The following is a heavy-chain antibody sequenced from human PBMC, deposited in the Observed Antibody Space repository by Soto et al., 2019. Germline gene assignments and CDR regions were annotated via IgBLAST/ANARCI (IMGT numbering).Heavy chain of an antibody. V-gene: IGHV1-69*08. CDR1: GGTFSSYT. Sequence: QVQLVQSGAEVKKPGSSVKVSCKASGGTFSSYTISWVRQAPGQGLAWLGRIIPILGIANYAQKFQGRVTITADKSTSTAYMEPSSLRSEDTAVYYCARDPVVVGQYYYGMDVWGQGTTVTVSS. D-gene: IGHD2-15*01. CDR2: IIPILGIA. J-gene: IGHJ6*02. CDR3: ARDPVVVGQYYYGMDV.